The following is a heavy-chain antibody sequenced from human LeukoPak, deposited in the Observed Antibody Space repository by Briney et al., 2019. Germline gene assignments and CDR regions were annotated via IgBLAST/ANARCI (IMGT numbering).Heavy chain of an antibody. CDR3: ARERVTVVPAAMFDP. Sequence: SETLSLTCAVYGGSFSGYYWSWIRQPPGKGLEWIGEINHSGSTNYNPSLKSRVTISVDTSKNRFSLKLSSVTAADTAVYYCARERVTVVPAAMFDPWGQGTLVTVSS. D-gene: IGHD2-2*01. CDR2: INHSGST. J-gene: IGHJ5*02. CDR1: GGSFSGYY. V-gene: IGHV4-34*01.